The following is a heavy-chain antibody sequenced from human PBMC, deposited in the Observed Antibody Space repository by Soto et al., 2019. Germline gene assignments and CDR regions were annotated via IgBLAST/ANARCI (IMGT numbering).Heavy chain of an antibody. V-gene: IGHV4-30-2*01. D-gene: IGHD3-10*01. CDR2: IYHSGST. J-gene: IGHJ4*02. CDR3: ARGHYGSGSYYRR. CDR1: GGSISSGGYS. Sequence: SETLSLTCAVSGGSISSGGYSWSWIRQPPGKGLEWIGYIYHSGSTYYNPSLKSRVTISVDRSKNQFSLKLSSVTAADTAVYYCARGHYGSGSYYRRWGQGPLVTVSS.